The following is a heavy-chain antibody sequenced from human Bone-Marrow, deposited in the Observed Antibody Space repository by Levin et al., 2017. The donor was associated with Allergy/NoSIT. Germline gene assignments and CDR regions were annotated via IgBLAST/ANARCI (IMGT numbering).Heavy chain of an antibody. Sequence: ASVKVSCKTSGYIFGDYYIQWVRQAPGQGLEWMGWINTKTGDPTYAQGFTGRFVFSLDTSVSTTSLQISSLRTEDTAVYYCARQAGDESTTAFDIWGQGTMVTVSS. V-gene: IGHV7-4-1*02. J-gene: IGHJ3*02. CDR2: INTKTGDP. CDR3: ARQAGDESTTAFDI. CDR1: GYIFGDYY. D-gene: IGHD1-1*01.